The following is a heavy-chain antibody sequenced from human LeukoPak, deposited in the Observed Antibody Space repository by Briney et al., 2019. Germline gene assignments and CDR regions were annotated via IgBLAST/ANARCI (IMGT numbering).Heavy chain of an antibody. CDR3: ARARQGGAFDI. D-gene: IGHD3-16*01. V-gene: IGHV3-74*01. CDR1: GFTFSSYW. Sequence: GGSLRLSCAASGFTFSSYWMHWVRQAPGKGLVWVSRINTDGSSTSYADSVKGRFTISRDNAKNTLYLQMNSLRAEDTAVYYCARARQGGAFDIWGQGTMVAVSS. CDR2: INTDGSST. J-gene: IGHJ3*02.